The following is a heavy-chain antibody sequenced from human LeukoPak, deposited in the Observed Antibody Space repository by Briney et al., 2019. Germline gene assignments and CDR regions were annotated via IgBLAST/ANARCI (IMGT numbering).Heavy chain of an antibody. CDR1: GASISSYY. CDR3: ARGWAYFDC. D-gene: IGHD1-26*01. J-gene: IGHJ4*02. CDR2: IYYSGST. Sequence: SETLSLTCTVSGASISSYYWSWIRQPPGKGLEWIGYIYYSGSTDYNPSLKSRVTISLDTSKNQFSLKLNSVTAADAAVYYCARGWAYFDCWGQGTLVTVSS. V-gene: IGHV4-59*08.